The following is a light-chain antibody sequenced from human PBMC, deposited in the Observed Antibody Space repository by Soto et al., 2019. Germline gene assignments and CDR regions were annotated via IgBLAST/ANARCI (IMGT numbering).Light chain of an antibody. CDR3: QQYGSSRWT. CDR1: QSVSSNY. Sequence: EIVLTQSPGTLSLSPGERATLSCRASQSVSSNYLAWYQQKTGQAPRLLIYGASSRATGIQDRFSGSGSGTDFTLTISRLETEEFAVYYCQQYGSSRWTFGQGTKVDIK. J-gene: IGKJ1*01. CDR2: GAS. V-gene: IGKV3-20*01.